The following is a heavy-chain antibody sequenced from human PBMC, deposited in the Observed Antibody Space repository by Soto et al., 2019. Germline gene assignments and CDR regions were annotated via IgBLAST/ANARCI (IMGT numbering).Heavy chain of an antibody. CDR1: GFTFSSYA. CDR3: VKRLGGGATPYDY. D-gene: IGHD1-26*01. V-gene: IGHV3-64D*06. Sequence: GGSLRISCSASGFTFSSYAMHWVRQAPGKGLEYVSAISSNGGSTYYADSVKGRFTISRDNSKNTLYLQMSSLRAEDTAVYYCVKRLGGGATPYDYWGQGTLVTVSS. J-gene: IGHJ4*02. CDR2: ISSNGGST.